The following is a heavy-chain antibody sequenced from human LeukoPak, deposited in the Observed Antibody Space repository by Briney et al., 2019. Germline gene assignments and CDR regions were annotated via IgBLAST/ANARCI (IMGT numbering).Heavy chain of an antibody. CDR1: GFTFSSYG. V-gene: IGHV3-23*01. J-gene: IGHJ3*02. CDR2: IGGDASRP. CDR3: AKDAVARNGIYDAFDI. D-gene: IGHD6-19*01. Sequence: PGRSLRLSCAASGFTFSSYGMHWVRQAPGKGLDWVADIGGDASRPHYADSVKGRLTISRDNSKSMLYLQMNSLRLEDTAVYYCAKDAVARNGIYDAFDIWGQGTMVTASP.